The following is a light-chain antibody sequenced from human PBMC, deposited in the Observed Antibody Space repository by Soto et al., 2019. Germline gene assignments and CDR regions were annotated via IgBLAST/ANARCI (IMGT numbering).Light chain of an antibody. CDR3: QQYGSSRTT. V-gene: IGKV3-20*01. J-gene: IGKJ1*01. CDR1: QSVSSSY. CDR2: GAS. Sequence: EIVLTQSPGTLSLSPGERATLSCRASQSVSSSYLAWYQQKPGQAPRLLIYGASSRATGIPDRFSGSGSGTDFTLTISRLEPEDFAVYYCQQYGSSRTTFGQGTKVDIK.